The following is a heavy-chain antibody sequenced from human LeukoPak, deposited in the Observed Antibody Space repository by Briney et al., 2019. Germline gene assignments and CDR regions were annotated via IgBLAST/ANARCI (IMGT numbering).Heavy chain of an antibody. CDR2: IYSGDST. CDR3: ARAMMVVANLWGVYDY. J-gene: IGHJ4*02. CDR1: GFTVSSNY. V-gene: IGHV3-66*01. Sequence: GGSLRLSCAASGFTVSSNYMSWVRQAPGKGLEWVSVIYSGDSTYYADSVKGRFTISRDNSKNTLYLQMDSLRAEDTAVYFCARAMMVVANLWGVYDYWGQGTLVTVSS. D-gene: IGHD3-22*01.